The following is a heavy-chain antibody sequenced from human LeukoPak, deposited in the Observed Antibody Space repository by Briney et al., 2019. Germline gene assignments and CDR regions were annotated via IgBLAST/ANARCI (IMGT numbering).Heavy chain of an antibody. CDR2: INTNSVGT. CDR3: ARDKYYGSGSYYNWLTDVYYYYGMDV. Sequence: ASVKLCCNAAGYTFTGYYMHWGRQSPGQGLEWMGGINTNSVGTNYAQKFQGRVTMTSETSISTAYMELSGLRSDDTAVNYCARDKYYGSGSYYNWLTDVYYYYGMDVWGEGPRVSVPS. V-gene: IGHV1-2*02. J-gene: IGHJ6*04. CDR1: GYTFTGYY. D-gene: IGHD3-10*01.